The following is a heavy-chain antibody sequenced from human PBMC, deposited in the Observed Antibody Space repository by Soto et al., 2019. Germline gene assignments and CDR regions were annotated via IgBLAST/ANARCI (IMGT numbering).Heavy chain of an antibody. CDR2: IYYSGST. CDR3: ARDYGGYCSGTSCYAVAWLDP. D-gene: IGHD2-2*01. Sequence: SETLSLTCTVSGGSISNYYWSWIRQPPGKGLEWIGYIYYSGSTNYNPSLKSRVTISVDTSKNQFSLKLSSVTAADTAVYYCARDYGGYCSGTSCYAVAWLDPCGQGTLVTVSS. CDR1: GGSISNYY. J-gene: IGHJ5*02. V-gene: IGHV4-59*01.